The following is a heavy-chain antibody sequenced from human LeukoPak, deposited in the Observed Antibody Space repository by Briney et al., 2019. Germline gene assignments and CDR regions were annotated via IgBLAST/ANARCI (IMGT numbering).Heavy chain of an antibody. CDR1: GGSFNTDSYY. V-gene: IGHV4-39*07. Sequence: SETLSLTCTVSGGSFNTDSYYWGWIRQPPGKGLEWIAYMYYSGTTYYNPSLKSRVTISIDKSKNQFSLNLNSVTAADTAVYYCVRGTPPSSSCYDHWGQGTLVTVSS. CDR3: VRGTPPSSSCYDH. CDR2: MYYSGTT. D-gene: IGHD6-13*01. J-gene: IGHJ4*02.